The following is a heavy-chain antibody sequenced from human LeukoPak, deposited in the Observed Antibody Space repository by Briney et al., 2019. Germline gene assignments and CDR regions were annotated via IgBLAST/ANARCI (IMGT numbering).Heavy chain of an antibody. CDR3: TRDPYYFDSSGYYHHAFDI. V-gene: IGHV3-49*04. D-gene: IGHD3-22*01. Sequence: GGSRRRSCTGFGFTCRGYAVSWVRQAPGKGLECIGFIRSKVYGGATEYAASVKGRFTISRDDSKSIAYLQMNSLKTEDTAVYCCTRDPYYFDSSGYYHHAFDIWGQGTMVAVSS. J-gene: IGHJ3*02. CDR1: GFTCRGYA. CDR2: IRSKVYGGAT.